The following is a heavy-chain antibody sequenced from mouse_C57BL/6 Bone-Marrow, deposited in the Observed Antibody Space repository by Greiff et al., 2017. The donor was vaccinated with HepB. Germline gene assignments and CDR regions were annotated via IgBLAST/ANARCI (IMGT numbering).Heavy chain of an antibody. Sequence: QVQLQQSGAELVKPGASVKLSCKASGYTFTSYWMQWVKQRPGQGLEWIGEIDPSDSYTNYNQKFKGKATLTVDTSSSTAYMQLSSLTSEDSAVYYCARSNWDRGYWGQGTTLTVSS. CDR2: IDPSDSYT. CDR3: ARSNWDRGY. V-gene: IGHV1-50*01. J-gene: IGHJ2*01. D-gene: IGHD4-1*01. CDR1: GYTFTSYW.